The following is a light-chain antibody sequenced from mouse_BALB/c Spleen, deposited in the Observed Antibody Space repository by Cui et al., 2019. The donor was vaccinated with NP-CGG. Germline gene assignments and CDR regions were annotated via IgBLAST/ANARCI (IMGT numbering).Light chain of an antibody. Sequence: VVTQESAPTTSPGETVTLTCRSSTGAVTTGNYANWVQEKPNHLFTGLIGGTNNRAPGVPARFSGSLIGDKAARTITGAQTEDEAIYFCALWYSNHWVFGGGAKLTVL. CDR3: ALWYSNHWV. CDR2: GTN. J-gene: IGLJ1*01. V-gene: IGLV1*01. CDR1: TGAVTTGNY.